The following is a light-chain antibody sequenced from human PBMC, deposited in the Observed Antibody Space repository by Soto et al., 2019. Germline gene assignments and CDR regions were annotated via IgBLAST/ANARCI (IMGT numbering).Light chain of an antibody. V-gene: IGLV2-8*01. CDR2: EVN. CDR1: NSDVGGYNY. J-gene: IGLJ2*01. CDR3: SSYAGSNNLGL. Sequence: QSVLTQPPSASGSPGQSVAISCTGTNSDVGGYNYVSWYQHHPGKAPKLMIYEVNKRPSGVPDRFSGSKSGTTASLTVSGLQAEDEADYFCSSYAGSNNLGLFGGGTKLTVL.